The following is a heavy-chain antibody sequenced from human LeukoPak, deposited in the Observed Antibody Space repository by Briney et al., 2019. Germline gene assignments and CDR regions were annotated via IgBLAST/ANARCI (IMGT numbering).Heavy chain of an antibody. CDR2: IWYDGSNK. Sequence: PGGSLRLSCAASGFTFSSYGMHWVRQAPGKGLEWVAVIWYDGSNKYYADSVKGRFTISRDNSKNTLYLQMNSLRAEDTAVYYCAKEATTEPLSYFDYWGQGTLVTVS. CDR1: GFTFSSYG. D-gene: IGHD1-26*01. CDR3: AKEATTEPLSYFDY. V-gene: IGHV3-33*06. J-gene: IGHJ4*02.